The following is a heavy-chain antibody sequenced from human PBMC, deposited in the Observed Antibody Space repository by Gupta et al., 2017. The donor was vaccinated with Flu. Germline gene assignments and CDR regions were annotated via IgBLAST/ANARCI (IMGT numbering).Heavy chain of an antibody. D-gene: IGHD2-2*01. Sequence: LEWVSAISGSGGRTYYADSVKGRFTITRDNSKNTLYLQMNSLRAEDTAVYYCAKDRGYCSSTSCYSYYYMDVWGKGTTVTVSS. CDR2: ISGSGGRT. V-gene: IGHV3-23*01. CDR3: AKDRGYCSSTSCYSYYYMDV. J-gene: IGHJ6*03.